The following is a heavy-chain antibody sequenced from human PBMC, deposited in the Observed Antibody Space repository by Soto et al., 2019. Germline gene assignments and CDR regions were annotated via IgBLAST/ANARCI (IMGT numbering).Heavy chain of an antibody. CDR1: GDSFNSYP. V-gene: IGHV1-69*13. CDR3: ARVGYCNTTNCLFYYYHYGMDV. CDR2: IIPIFHTA. D-gene: IGHD2-2*01. Sequence: GASVKVSCKASGDSFNSYPISWVRQAPGQGLEWMGGIIPIFHTANHAQKFQARVTMTADESASTAYMELSGLRSEDTAVYYCARVGYCNTTNCLFYYYHYGMDVWGQGTTVTV. J-gene: IGHJ6*02.